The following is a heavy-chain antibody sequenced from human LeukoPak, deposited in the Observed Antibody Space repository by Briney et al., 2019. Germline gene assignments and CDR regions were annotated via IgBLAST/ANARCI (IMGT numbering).Heavy chain of an antibody. D-gene: IGHD1-1*01. V-gene: IGHV3-23*01. J-gene: IGHJ6*03. CDR1: GFTFNKYA. CDR3: AKNRGGTYKYYMDV. Sequence: PGGSLRLSCAASGFTFNKYAMSCVRQAPGGGLEWLSYVSGSGGATYYADSVKGRFTISRDKSKNTAYLQMGSLRAEDTAVYYCAKNRGGTYKYYMDVWGNGTTVTVSS. CDR2: VSGSGGAT.